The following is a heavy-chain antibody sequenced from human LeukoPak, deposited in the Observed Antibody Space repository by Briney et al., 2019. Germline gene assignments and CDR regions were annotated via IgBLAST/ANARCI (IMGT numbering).Heavy chain of an antibody. D-gene: IGHD6-19*01. J-gene: IGHJ4*02. CDR2: INSDGSST. Sequence: GGSLRLSCAASGFSFSSYWMHWVRQAPGKGLVWVSRINSDGSSTSYADSVKGRFTISRDNAKNTLYLQMNSLRAEDTAVYYCARDPEFIAVAGPDYWGQGTLVTVSS. CDR1: GFSFSSYW. CDR3: ARDPEFIAVAGPDY. V-gene: IGHV3-74*01.